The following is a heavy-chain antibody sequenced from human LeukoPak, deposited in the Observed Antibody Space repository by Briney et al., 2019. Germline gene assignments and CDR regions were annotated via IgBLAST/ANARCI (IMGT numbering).Heavy chain of an antibody. Sequence: PSETLSLTCTVSGGSISSSSYYWGWFRQPPGKGLEWIGSIYYSGSTYYNPSLKSRVTISVYTSKNQFSLKLSSVTAADTAVYYCARQEDSSGWYFDYWGQGTLVTVSS. J-gene: IGHJ4*02. CDR1: GGSISSSSYY. V-gene: IGHV4-39*01. CDR3: ARQEDSSGWYFDY. CDR2: IYYSGST. D-gene: IGHD6-19*01.